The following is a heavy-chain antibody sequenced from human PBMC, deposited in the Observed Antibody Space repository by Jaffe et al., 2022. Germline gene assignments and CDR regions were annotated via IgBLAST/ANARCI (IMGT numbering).Heavy chain of an antibody. Sequence: QVQLQESGPGLVKPSGTLSLTCAVSGGSISSSNWWSWVRQPPGKGLEWIGEIYHSGSTNYNPSLKSRVTISVDKSKNQFSLKLSSVTAADTAVYYCARGGCSGGSCFPSYYYYYMDVWGKGTTVTVSS. CDR2: IYHSGST. J-gene: IGHJ6*03. CDR3: ARGGCSGGSCFPSYYYYYMDV. CDR1: GGSISSSNW. D-gene: IGHD2-15*01. V-gene: IGHV4-4*02.